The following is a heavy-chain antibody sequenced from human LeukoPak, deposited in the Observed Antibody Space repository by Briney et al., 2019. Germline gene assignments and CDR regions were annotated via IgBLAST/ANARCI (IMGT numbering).Heavy chain of an antibody. J-gene: IGHJ6*04. CDR1: LGTFSSYA. D-gene: IGHD3-10*01. CDR3: ARAGITMGYGMDV. V-gene: IGHV1-69*06. Sequence: ASVKVSCKASLGTFSSYAISWVRQAPGQGLEWMGGIIPIFGTANYAQKFQGRVTITADKSTSPAYMELSSLRSEDTAVYYCARAGITMGYGMDVWGKGTTVTVSS. CDR2: IIPIFGTA.